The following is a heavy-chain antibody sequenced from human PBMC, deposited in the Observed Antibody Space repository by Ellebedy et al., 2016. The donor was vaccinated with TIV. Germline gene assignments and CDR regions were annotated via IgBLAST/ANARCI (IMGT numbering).Heavy chain of an antibody. CDR2: ISGSGGST. V-gene: IGHV3-23*01. J-gene: IGHJ6*02. CDR1: GCTFSSYA. D-gene: IGHD5-12*01. CDR3: AKDYSGLRGLDV. Sequence: GESLKISCAASGCTFSSYAMSWVRQAPGKGLEWVSSISGSGGSTYYADSVKGRFTISRDNSKNTLYLQMNSLRAEDTAVYYCAKDYSGLRGLDVWGQGTTVTVSS.